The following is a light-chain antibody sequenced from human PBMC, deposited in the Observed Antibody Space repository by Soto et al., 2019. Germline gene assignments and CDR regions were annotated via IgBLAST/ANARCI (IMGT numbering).Light chain of an antibody. J-gene: IGKJ2*01. CDR2: AVS. CDR1: QSISNY. V-gene: IGKV1-39*01. CDR3: QQSYSTART. Sequence: DIQMTQSPSSLSASVGDRVTITCRASQSISNYLNWYQQKPGKAPNLLIYAVSSLRSGVPSRFSGSGSGTDFTLTSSSLQPEDFATYYCQQSYSTARTFGQGTKLEIK.